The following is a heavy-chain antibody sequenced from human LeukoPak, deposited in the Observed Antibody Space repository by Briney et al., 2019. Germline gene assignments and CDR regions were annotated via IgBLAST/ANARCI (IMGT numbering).Heavy chain of an antibody. J-gene: IGHJ5*02. V-gene: IGHV1-69*13. CDR3: AGCGGDCYSANWFDP. CDR2: IIPIFGTA. CDR1: GYTFTSYA. Sequence: GASVKVSCKASGYTFTSYAMNWVRQAPGQGLEWMGGIIPIFGTANYAQKFQGRVTITADESTSTAYMELSSLRSEDTAVYYCAGCGGDCYSANWFDPWGQGTLVTVSS. D-gene: IGHD2-21*02.